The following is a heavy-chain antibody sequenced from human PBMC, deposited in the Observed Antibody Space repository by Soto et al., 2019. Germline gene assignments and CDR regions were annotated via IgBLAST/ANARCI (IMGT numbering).Heavy chain of an antibody. CDR3: ARDSSQKWWSKNYYYYGMDV. Sequence: ASVKVSCKASGYSFTSSGLSWVRQAPGQRLEWMGWISAYNGNTNYAQKFQGRVTMTTDTSTNTAYMELGSLTSDDTAVYYCARDSSQKWWSKNYYYYGMDVWGQGTTVTVSS. CDR1: GYSFTSSG. V-gene: IGHV1-18*01. CDR2: ISAYNGNT. J-gene: IGHJ6*02. D-gene: IGHD2-15*01.